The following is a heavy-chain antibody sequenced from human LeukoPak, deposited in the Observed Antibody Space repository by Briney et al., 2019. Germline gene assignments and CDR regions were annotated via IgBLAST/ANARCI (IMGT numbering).Heavy chain of an antibody. J-gene: IGHJ4*02. Sequence: QPGGSLRLSCSASGFTFNTYWMNWDRQAPGKGLEWAANIKRDESETYYVDSVKGRFTISRDNAKNSLSLQMNSLRAEDTAVYYCARGGGNFDYWGQGTLVTVSS. D-gene: IGHD2/OR15-2a*01. CDR3: ARGGGNFDY. CDR1: GFTFNTYW. V-gene: IGHV3-7*01. CDR2: IKRDESET.